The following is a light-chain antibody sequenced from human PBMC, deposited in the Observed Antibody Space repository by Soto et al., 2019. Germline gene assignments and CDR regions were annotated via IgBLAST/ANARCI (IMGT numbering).Light chain of an antibody. Sequence: QSVLTQPPSVSGAPGQRVTISCTGSSSNIGAGYDVHWYHQLPGTAPKLLIYGNINRPAGGPDRFSGSKSGTSASLAITGLQAEDEADYYCQSYDSSLSGSVFGPGTKVTVL. J-gene: IGLJ1*01. CDR3: QSYDSSLSGSV. V-gene: IGLV1-40*01. CDR1: SSNIGAGYD. CDR2: GNI.